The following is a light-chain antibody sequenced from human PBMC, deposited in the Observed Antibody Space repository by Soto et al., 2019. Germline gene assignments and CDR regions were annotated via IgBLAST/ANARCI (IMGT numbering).Light chain of an antibody. CDR3: QQYNNWPRT. J-gene: IGKJ1*01. Sequence: EIVMTKSPATLSVSPGERATLSCRASQSVSSNLAWYQQKPGQAPRLLIYGASTRATGIPARFSGSGSGTEFTLTICSLQSEDFAVYCCQQYNNWPRTFGQGTKVDIK. CDR1: QSVSSN. CDR2: GAS. V-gene: IGKV3-15*01.